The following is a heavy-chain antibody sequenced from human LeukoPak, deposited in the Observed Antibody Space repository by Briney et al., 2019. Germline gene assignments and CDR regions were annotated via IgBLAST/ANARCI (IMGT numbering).Heavy chain of an antibody. D-gene: IGHD3-3*01. CDR2: INPNSGGT. CDR1: GHTFTGYY. Sequence: ASVKVSCKASGHTFTGYYMHWVRQAPGQGLEWMGRINPNSGGTNYAQKFQGRVTMTRDTSISTAYMELSRLRSDDTAVYYCARDRYYDFWSGSHPDAFDIWGQGTMVTVSS. J-gene: IGHJ3*02. V-gene: IGHV1-2*06. CDR3: ARDRYYDFWSGSHPDAFDI.